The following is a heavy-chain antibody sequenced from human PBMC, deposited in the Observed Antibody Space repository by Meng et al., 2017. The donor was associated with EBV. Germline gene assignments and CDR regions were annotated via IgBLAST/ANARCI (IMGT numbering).Heavy chain of an antibody. CDR2: INAGNGNT. CDR3: ARRGGVADWFDP. CDR1: GYTFTSYA. V-gene: IGHV1-3*01. Sequence: QGQGVQSGAEVKKPGASVKVSCKASGYTFTSYAMHWVRQAPGQRLEWMGWINAGNGNTKYSQKFQGRVTITRDTSASTAYMELSSLRSEDTAVYYCARRGGVADWFDPWGQGTLVTVSS. J-gene: IGHJ5*02. D-gene: IGHD2-15*01.